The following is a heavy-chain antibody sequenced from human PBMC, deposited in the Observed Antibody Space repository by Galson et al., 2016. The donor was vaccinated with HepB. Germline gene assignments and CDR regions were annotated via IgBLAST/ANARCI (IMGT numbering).Heavy chain of an antibody. Sequence: SVKVSCKASGYTFTSYGITWVRQAPGQGLEWMGWIWANNGNTNYAQKFQGRVTMTTDTSTSTAYMELRSLRSDDTAVDYCARADIVLMVYAMYGMDGWGQGTTVTVSS. CDR3: ARADIVLMVYAMYGMDG. V-gene: IGHV1-18*04. CDR1: GYTFTSYG. D-gene: IGHD2-8*01. J-gene: IGHJ6*02. CDR2: IWANNGNT.